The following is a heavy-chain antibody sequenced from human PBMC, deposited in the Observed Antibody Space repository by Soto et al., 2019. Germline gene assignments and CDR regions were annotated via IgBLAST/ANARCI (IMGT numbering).Heavy chain of an antibody. CDR3: ARGTSRSDFWSGSPDAFDI. Sequence: GASVKVSCKASGYTFTSYDINWVRQATGQGLEWMGWMNPNSGNTGYAQKFQGRVTMTRNTSISTAYMELSSLRSEDTAVYYCARGTSRSDFWSGSPDAFDIWGQGTMVTVSS. J-gene: IGHJ3*02. CDR2: MNPNSGNT. D-gene: IGHD3-3*01. V-gene: IGHV1-8*01. CDR1: GYTFTSYD.